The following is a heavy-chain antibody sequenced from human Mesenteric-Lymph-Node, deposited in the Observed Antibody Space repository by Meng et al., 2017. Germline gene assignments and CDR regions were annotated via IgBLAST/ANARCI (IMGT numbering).Heavy chain of an antibody. CDR3: ARGGGCSSSSCDLDY. Sequence: LHQRGAGPWMLQPPSPLTVFVLGARASSGKCWNWVRQLPGKGREWIGEINHSGSTNYNPSLTSRVTISVDKSKNQFSLKLSSVTAADTAMYYCARGGGCSSSSCDLDYWGQGVLVTVSS. D-gene: IGHD2-2*01. V-gene: IGHV4-4*03. J-gene: IGHJ4*02. CDR1: GARASSGKC. CDR2: INHSGST.